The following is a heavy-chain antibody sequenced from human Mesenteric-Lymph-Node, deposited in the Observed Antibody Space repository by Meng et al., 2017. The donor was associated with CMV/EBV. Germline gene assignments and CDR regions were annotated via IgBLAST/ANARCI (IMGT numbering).Heavy chain of an antibody. V-gene: IGHV3-48*04. CDR1: GFTFSSYS. Sequence: GGSLRLSCAASGFTFSSYSMNWVRQAPGKGLEWISCINTSGSTTYYADSVKGRFTISRDNTENSLYLQMDSLRVEDTAVYYCTRFAGYYYLYGLDVWGQGTLVTVSS. CDR3: TRFAGYYYLYGLDV. CDR2: INTSGSTT. D-gene: IGHD1-14*01. J-gene: IGHJ6*02.